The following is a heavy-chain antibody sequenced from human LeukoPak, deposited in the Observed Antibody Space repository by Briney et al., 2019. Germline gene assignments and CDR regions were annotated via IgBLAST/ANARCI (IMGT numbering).Heavy chain of an antibody. CDR2: IYYSGST. Sequence: SETLSLTCTVSGGSISSGGYYWSWIRQHPGKGLEWIGYIYYSGSTYYNPSLKSRVTISVDTSKNQFSLKLSSVTAADTAVYYCARGRGQLPHNWFDPWGQGTLVTVSS. CDR3: ARGRGQLPHNWFDP. J-gene: IGHJ5*02. D-gene: IGHD2-2*01. CDR1: GGSISSGGYY. V-gene: IGHV4-31*03.